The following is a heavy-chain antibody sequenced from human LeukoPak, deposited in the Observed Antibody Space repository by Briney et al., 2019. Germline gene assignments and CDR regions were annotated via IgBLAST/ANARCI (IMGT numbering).Heavy chain of an antibody. CDR1: GFTFSSYS. V-gene: IGHV3-21*01. CDR2: ISSSSSYI. CDR3: ARDSPNDSSGPYGY. D-gene: IGHD3-22*01. J-gene: IGHJ4*02. Sequence: KAGGSLRLSCAASGFTFSSYSMNWVRQAPGKGLEWVSSISSSSSYIYYADSVKGRFTISRDNAKNSLYLQMNSLRAEDTAVYYCARDSPNDSSGPYGYWGQGTLVTVSS.